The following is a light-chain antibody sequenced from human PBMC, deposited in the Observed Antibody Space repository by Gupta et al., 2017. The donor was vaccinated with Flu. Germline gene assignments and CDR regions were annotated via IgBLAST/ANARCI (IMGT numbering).Light chain of an antibody. J-gene: IGKJ2*01. CDR1: QSVSTY. Sequence: DIVLTQSPATLSLSPGERATLFCRASQSVSTYLAWYQHKAGQAPRLLIYDASNRATGIPARFSGSGSGTDFTLTISSLEPEDFAVYYCQKRSNWPPYTFGQGTRLEIK. CDR2: DAS. CDR3: QKRSNWPPYT. V-gene: IGKV3-11*01.